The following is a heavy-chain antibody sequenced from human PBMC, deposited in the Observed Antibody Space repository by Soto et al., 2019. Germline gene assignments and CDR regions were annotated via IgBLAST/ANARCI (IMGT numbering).Heavy chain of an antibody. J-gene: IGHJ5*02. CDR1: GGSVSSGSYY. V-gene: IGHV4-61*01. D-gene: IGHD3-3*01. CDR2: IYYSGST. Sequence: QVQLQESGPGLVKPSETLSLTCTVSGGSVSSGSYYWSWIRQPPGKGLEWIGYIYYSGSTNYNPSLKSRVTISVDTSKNQFSLKLSSVTAADTAVYYCARVRVKGYFWSGYPLYNWFDPWGQGTLVTVSS. CDR3: ARVRVKGYFWSGYPLYNWFDP.